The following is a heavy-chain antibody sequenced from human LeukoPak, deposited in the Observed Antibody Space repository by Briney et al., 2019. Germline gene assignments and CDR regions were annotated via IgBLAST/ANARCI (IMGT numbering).Heavy chain of an antibody. V-gene: IGHV1-24*01. Sequence: ASVKVSCKVSGYTLTELSMHWVRQAPGKGLEWMGGFDPEDGETIYAQKFQGRVTMTEDTSTDTAYMELSSLRSEDTAVYYCATSIVGATLSPADYWGQGTLVTVSS. D-gene: IGHD1-26*01. CDR1: GYTLTELS. CDR3: ATSIVGATLSPADY. CDR2: FDPEDGET. J-gene: IGHJ4*02.